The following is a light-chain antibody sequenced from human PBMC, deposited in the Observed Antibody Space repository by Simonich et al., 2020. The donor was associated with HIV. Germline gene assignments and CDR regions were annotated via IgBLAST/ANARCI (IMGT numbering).Light chain of an antibody. CDR1: QSISSY. Sequence: DIQMTQSPSTLSASVGDRVTITCRASQSISSYLKWYQQKPGKAPKLLLYAASRLESGVPSRFSGSGSGTDYTLTISSLQPEDFATYYCQQYYSTRTFGQGTKVEIK. CDR3: QQYYSTRT. CDR2: AAS. V-gene: IGKV1-NL1*01. J-gene: IGKJ1*01.